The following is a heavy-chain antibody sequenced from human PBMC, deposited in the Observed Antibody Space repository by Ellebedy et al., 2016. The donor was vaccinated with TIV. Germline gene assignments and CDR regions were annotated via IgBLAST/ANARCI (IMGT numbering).Heavy chain of an antibody. V-gene: IGHV3-7*01. CDR1: GFTFSSYW. Sequence: GESLKISCAASGFTFSSYWMTWVRQAPGRGLELVANINQDGSEKFYVDSVNGRFTVSRDNAKNSLYLHLNSLRAEDTAMYYCATDGSYGDYLSPTHAFVIWGQGTMVTVSS. CDR3: ATDGSYGDYLSPTHAFVI. D-gene: IGHD4-17*01. CDR2: INQDGSEK. J-gene: IGHJ3*02.